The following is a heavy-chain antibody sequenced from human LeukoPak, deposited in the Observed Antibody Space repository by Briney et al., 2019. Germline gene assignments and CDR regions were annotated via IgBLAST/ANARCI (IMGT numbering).Heavy chain of an antibody. V-gene: IGHV3-30*02. CDR3: AKGRYYPKDFFDY. J-gene: IGHJ4*02. CDR2: IRYDGSNK. CDR1: GFTFSSYG. Sequence: GGSLRPSCAASGFTFSSYGMHWVRQAPGKGLEWVAFIRYDGSNKYYADSVKGRFTISRDNAKNSLYLQMNSLRAEDTAVYYCAKGRYYPKDFFDYWGQGTLVTVSS. D-gene: IGHD3-10*01.